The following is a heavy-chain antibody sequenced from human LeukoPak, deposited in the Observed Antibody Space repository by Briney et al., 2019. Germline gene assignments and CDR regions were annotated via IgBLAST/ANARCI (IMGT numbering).Heavy chain of an antibody. CDR1: GFTFDDYG. CDR2: INWNGGST. CDR3: ARGGYYYDSSGFLYYFDY. Sequence: GGSLRLSCAASGFTFDDYGMSWVRQAPGKGLDWVSGINWNGGSTGYADSVKGRFTISRDNAKNSLYLQMNSLRAEDTALYYCARGGYYYDSSGFLYYFDYWGQGTLVTVSS. J-gene: IGHJ4*02. D-gene: IGHD3-22*01. V-gene: IGHV3-20*04.